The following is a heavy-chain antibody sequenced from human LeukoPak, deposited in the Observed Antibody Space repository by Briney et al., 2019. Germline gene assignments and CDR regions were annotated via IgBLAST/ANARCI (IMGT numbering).Heavy chain of an antibody. J-gene: IGHJ4*02. CDR3: AKGSNFWSGYHYFDY. CDR1: GFTFSSYS. V-gene: IGHV3-23*01. Sequence: GGSLRLSCAASGFTFSSYSMNWVRQAPGKGLEWVSAISGSGGSTYYADSVKGRFTISRDNSKNTLYLQMNSLRAEDTAVYYCAKGSNFWSGYHYFDYWGQGTLVTVSS. D-gene: IGHD3-3*01. CDR2: ISGSGGST.